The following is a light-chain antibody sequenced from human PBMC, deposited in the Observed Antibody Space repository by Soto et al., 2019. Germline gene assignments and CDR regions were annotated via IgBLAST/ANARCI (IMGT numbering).Light chain of an antibody. CDR1: QSVSSL. CDR2: GAS. CDR3: QQYSTSPLT. V-gene: IGKV3-20*01. J-gene: IGKJ5*01. Sequence: VMTQSPATLSLSPGERATLSCRASQSVSSLLAWYQQKPGQAPRLISYGASSRATGIPDRFSGSGSGTEFTLTISRLEPEDFAVYHCQQYSTSPLTFGGGTRLEIK.